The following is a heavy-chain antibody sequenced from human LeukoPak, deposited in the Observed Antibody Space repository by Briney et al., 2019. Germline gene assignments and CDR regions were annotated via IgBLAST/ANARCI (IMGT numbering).Heavy chain of an antibody. V-gene: IGHV1-18*01. CDR2: ISAYNGNT. Sequence: ALVKVSCKASGYTFTSYGISWVRQAPGQGLEWMGWISAYNGNTNYAQKLQGRVTMTTDTSTSTAYMELRSLRSDDTAVYYCARQHDDFXXGXXPXDYWGQGXLVTVSS. CDR3: ARQHDDFXXGXXPXDY. CDR1: GYTFTSYG. D-gene: IGHD3-3*01. J-gene: IGHJ4*02.